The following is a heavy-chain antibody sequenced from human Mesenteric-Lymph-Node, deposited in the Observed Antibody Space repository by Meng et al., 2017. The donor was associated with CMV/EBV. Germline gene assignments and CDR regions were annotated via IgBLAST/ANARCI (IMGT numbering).Heavy chain of an antibody. CDR2: MNPDTGGT. J-gene: IGHJ4*02. D-gene: IGHD3-3*01. Sequence: ASVKVSCKASGYTFTGHYMHWVRQAPGHGLEWMGWMNPDTGGTNFAHKFQGRVTMTRDTSISTAYMELDRLRSGDTAVYYCARDRKYDFWSGYTGPLDHWGQGTLVTVSS. CDR3: ARDRKYDFWSGYTGPLDH. V-gene: IGHV1-2*02. CDR1: GYTFTGHY.